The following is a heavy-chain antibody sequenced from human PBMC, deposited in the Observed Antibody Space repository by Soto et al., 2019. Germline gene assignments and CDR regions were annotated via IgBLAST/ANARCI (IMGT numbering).Heavy chain of an antibody. J-gene: IGHJ4*02. CDR2: IWNDGSNK. V-gene: IGHV3-33*01. CDR3: VRGNGNNYGHFDY. Sequence: GGSLRLSCAASGFSFNNFGMYWVRQAPGKGLEWVAVIWNDGSNKYYADSVKGRFTISRDNAKNTLNLQMNSLRAEDTAVYYCVRGNGNNYGHFDYWGQGTLVTVSS. D-gene: IGHD5-18*01. CDR1: GFSFNNFG.